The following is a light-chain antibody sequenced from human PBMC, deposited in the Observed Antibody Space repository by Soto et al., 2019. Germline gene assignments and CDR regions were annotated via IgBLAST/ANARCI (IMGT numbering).Light chain of an antibody. CDR3: QQRNNWPVT. V-gene: IGKV3-15*01. CDR1: QSISDT. Sequence: EIVMTQSPATLSVSPGGRATLSCRASQSISDTLAWYQQKPGQAPRLLIHGASTRAPGFPARFSGSGSGTDFTLTISSLQSEDFAVYYCQQRNNWPVTFGQGTRLEIK. J-gene: IGKJ5*01. CDR2: GAS.